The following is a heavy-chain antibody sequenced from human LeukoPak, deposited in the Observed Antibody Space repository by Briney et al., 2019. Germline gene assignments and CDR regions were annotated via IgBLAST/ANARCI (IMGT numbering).Heavy chain of an antibody. CDR1: GFTFFDYA. CDR3: AKDTRRGSGMKDGFEF. CDR2: LSGGGDKS. Sequence: PGGSLRLSCAASGFTFFDYAMTWVRQAPGKGLEWVSALSGGGDKSFYADSVKGRFTISRDNSKNMLLLQMNSLRAEDTAVYFCAKDTRRGSGMKDGFEFWGHGTMVTVSP. J-gene: IGHJ3*01. D-gene: IGHD3-10*01. V-gene: IGHV3-23*01.